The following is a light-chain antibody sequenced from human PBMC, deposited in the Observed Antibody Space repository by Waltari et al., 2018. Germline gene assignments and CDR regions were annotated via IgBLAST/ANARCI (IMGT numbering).Light chain of an antibody. CDR1: SSDIGGYNS. V-gene: IGLV2-14*03. J-gene: IGLJ2*01. Sequence: QSALTQPASVSGSPGQSITISCTGSSSDIGGYNSVSWYQQHPDTDPKLILYDVTKLPSGVSHRFSASKSGNTASLSISGLQADDEAVYHCSSYAGSSTVVFVGGTKLTVL. CDR3: SSYAGSSTVV. CDR2: DVT.